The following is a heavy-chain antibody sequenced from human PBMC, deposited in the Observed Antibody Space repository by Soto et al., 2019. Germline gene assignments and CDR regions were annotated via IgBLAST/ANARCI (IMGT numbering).Heavy chain of an antibody. J-gene: IGHJ5*02. V-gene: IGHV4-31*03. CDR2: IYYSGST. D-gene: IGHD2-2*01. CDR3: ARAPEYCTSNTCNWFDP. Sequence: QVQLQESGPGLVKPSQTLSLTCTVSGGSISSGGYYWSWIRQHPGKGLEWIGYIYYSGSTYYNPXLKSRVTLSVXXSXNXXSLKLSSVTAADTAVYYCARAPEYCTSNTCNWFDPWGQGTLVTVSS. CDR1: GGSISSGGYY.